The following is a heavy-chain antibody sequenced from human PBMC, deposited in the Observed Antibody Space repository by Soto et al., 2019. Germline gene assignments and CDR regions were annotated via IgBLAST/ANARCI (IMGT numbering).Heavy chain of an antibody. CDR2: IYYSGST. D-gene: IGHD3-3*01. CDR1: GGSISSYY. CDR3: ARWMRGLLEWPLNWFDP. J-gene: IGHJ5*02. V-gene: IGHV4-59*01. Sequence: SETLSLTCTVSGGSISSYYWSWIRQPPGKGLEWIGYIYYSGSTNYNPSLKSRVTISVDTSKNQFSLKLSSVTAADTAVYYCARWMRGLLEWPLNWFDPWGQGTLVTVSS.